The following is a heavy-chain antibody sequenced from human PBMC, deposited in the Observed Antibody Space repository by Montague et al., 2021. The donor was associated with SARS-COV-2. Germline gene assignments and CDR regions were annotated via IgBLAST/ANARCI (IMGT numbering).Heavy chain of an antibody. D-gene: IGHD3-9*01. CDR3: ARFYYDILTGYYGMDV. J-gene: IGHJ6*02. CDR2: IYHSGST. CDR1: GGSISSSNW. Sequence: SETLSLTCAVSGGSISSSNWWSWVRQPPGKGLEWIGEIYHSGSTNYNPSLKGRVTISVDKSKNQFSLKLSSVTAADTAVYYCARFYYDILTGYYGMDVWGQGTTVTVSS. V-gene: IGHV4-4*02.